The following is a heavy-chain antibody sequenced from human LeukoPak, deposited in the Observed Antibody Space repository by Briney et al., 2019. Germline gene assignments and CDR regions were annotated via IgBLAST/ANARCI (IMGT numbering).Heavy chain of an antibody. V-gene: IGHV1-18*01. CDR2: ISAYNGNT. J-gene: IGHJ4*02. CDR3: ASSPGSSVSGVFDY. D-gene: IGHD6-19*01. CDR1: GYTFTSYG. Sequence: ASVKVSCKASGYTFTSYGISWVRQAPGQGLEWMGWISAYNGNTNYAQKLQGRVTMTTDTSTSTAYMELRSLRSDDTAVYYCASSPGSSVSGVFDYWGQGTLVTVSS.